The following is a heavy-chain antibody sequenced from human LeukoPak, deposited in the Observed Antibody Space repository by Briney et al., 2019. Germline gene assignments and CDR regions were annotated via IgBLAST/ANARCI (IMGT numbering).Heavy chain of an antibody. J-gene: IGHJ4*02. CDR3: ARQGILWFGELLLLDDFDY. CDR1: GGSISSSSYY. CDR2: IYYSGST. Sequence: SETLSLTCTVSGGSISSSSYYWGWIRQPPGKGLEWIGSIYYSGSTYYNPSLKSRVTISVDTSKNQFSLKLSSVTAADTAVYYCARQGILWFGELLLLDDFDYWGQGTLVTVSS. D-gene: IGHD3-10*01. V-gene: IGHV4-39*01.